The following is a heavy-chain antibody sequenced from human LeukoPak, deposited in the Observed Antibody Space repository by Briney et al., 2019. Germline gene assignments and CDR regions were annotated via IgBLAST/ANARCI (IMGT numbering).Heavy chain of an antibody. D-gene: IGHD2-2*01. V-gene: IGHV4-4*07. CDR2: FFTSGTSGTT. Sequence: SETLSLTCTVSGVSVSTYYWSWIRQPAGKGLEFVGRFFTSGTSGTTNYNPSLNGRVPMSLDTSKNQFSLKLSSVTAADTAVYYCATVVVVPAAKYDYYYMDVWGKGTTVTVSS. CDR3: ATVVVVPAAKYDYYYMDV. CDR1: GVSVSTYY. J-gene: IGHJ6*03.